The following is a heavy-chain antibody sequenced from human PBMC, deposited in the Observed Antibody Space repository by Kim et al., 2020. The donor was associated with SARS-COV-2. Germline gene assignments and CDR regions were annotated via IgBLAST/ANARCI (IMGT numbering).Heavy chain of an antibody. CDR3: VRFGGVIITYYFDY. D-gene: IGHD3-10*01. V-gene: IGHV3-11*01. J-gene: IGHJ4*02. CDR1: GFTFSDYY. Sequence: GGSLRLSCAASGFTFSDYYMSWIRQAPGKGLEWVSYISSSGSTIYYAYSVKGRFTISRDNAKNSLYLQMNSLRAEDTAVYYCVRFGGVIITYYFDYWGQGALVTVSS. CDR2: ISSSGSTI.